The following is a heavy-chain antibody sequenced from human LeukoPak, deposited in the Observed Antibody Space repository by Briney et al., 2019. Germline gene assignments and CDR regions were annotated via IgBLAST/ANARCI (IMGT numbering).Heavy chain of an antibody. CDR2: INPNSGGT. CDR3: ASHYYYGSGSYPLYGMDV. Sequence: GASVKVSCKASGYTFTGYYMHWVRQAPGQGLEWMGWINPNSGGTNYAQKFQGRLTMTRDTSISTAYMELSRLRSDDTAVYYCASHYYYGSGSYPLYGMDVWGQGTTVTVSS. J-gene: IGHJ6*02. CDR1: GYTFTGYY. V-gene: IGHV1-2*02. D-gene: IGHD3-10*01.